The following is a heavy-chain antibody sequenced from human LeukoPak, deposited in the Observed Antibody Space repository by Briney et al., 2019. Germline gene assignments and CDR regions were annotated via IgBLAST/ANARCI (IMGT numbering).Heavy chain of an antibody. CDR1: GYSISSGYY. CDR2: IYHSGST. D-gene: IGHD3-22*01. CDR3: AHGSGYSGY. J-gene: IGHJ4*02. V-gene: IGHV4-38-2*02. Sequence: SETLSLTCTVSGYSISSGYYWGWIRQPPGKGLEWIGSIYHSGSTYYNPSLKSRVTISVDTSKNQFSLKLSSVTAADTAVYYCAHGSGYSGYWGQGTLVTVSS.